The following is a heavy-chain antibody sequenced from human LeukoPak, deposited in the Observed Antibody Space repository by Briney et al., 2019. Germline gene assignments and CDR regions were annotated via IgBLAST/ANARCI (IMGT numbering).Heavy chain of an antibody. CDR2: IYYSGST. Sequence: SETLSLTCTVSGGSISSSSYYWGWIRQPPGKGLEWIGSIYYSGSTYYNPSLKSRVTISVDTSKNHFSLKLNSVTAADTALYNCARLGYCSSASCGPLDYWGQGTLVTVSS. V-gene: IGHV4-39*02. J-gene: IGHJ4*02. CDR1: GGSISSSSYY. D-gene: IGHD2-2*01. CDR3: ARLGYCSSASCGPLDY.